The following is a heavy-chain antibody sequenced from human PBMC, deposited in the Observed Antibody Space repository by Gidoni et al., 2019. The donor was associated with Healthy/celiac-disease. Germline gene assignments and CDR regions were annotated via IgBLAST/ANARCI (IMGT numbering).Heavy chain of an antibody. V-gene: IGHV3-66*01. D-gene: IGHD4-17*01. CDR1: GFTVSSNY. J-gene: IGHJ2*01. CDR3: ASSTDPLSYGDLRYWYFDL. CDR2: IYSSGST. Sequence: EVQLVESGGGLVQPGGSLRLSCAASGFTVSSNYMSWVRQAPGKGLEWVSVIYSSGSTYYADSVKGRVTISRDNSKNTLYLQMNSLSAEDTAVYYCASSTDPLSYGDLRYWYFDLWGRGTLVTVSS.